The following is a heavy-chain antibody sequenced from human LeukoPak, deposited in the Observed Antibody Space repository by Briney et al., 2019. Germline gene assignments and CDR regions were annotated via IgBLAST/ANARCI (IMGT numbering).Heavy chain of an antibody. CDR3: ASSIAAAGTAGY. D-gene: IGHD6-13*01. CDR1: GFTFSDHY. J-gene: IGHJ4*02. V-gene: IGHV4-30-4*08. Sequence: LRLSCAASGFTFSDHYMDWIRQPPGKGLEWIGYIYYSGSTYYNPSLKSRVTISVDTSKNQFSLKLSSVTAADTAVYYCASSIAAAGTAGYWGQGTLVTVSS. CDR2: IYYSGST.